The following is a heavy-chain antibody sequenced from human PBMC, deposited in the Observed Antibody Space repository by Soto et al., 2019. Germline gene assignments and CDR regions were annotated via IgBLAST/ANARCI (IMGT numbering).Heavy chain of an antibody. CDR1: GFTVSSANY. CDR2: IYSAGTT. CDR3: HGYGY. Sequence: EVQLVESGGGLIQPGGSLRLSCVVSGFTVSSANYMSWVRQAPGKGLEWVSVIYSAGTTYYADSVKCRFTISRDNSKNSLYSQMNSRRAEDTAVYYCHGYGYWGQGTLVTVSS. J-gene: IGHJ4*02. V-gene: IGHV3-53*01. D-gene: IGHD5-12*01.